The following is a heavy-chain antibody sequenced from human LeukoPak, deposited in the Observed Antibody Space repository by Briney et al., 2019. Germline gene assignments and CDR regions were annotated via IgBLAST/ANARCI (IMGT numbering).Heavy chain of an antibody. J-gene: IGHJ3*02. CDR2: IYTSGST. CDR1: GGSISSYY. Sequence: SETLSLTCTVSGGSISSYYWSWIRQPAGKGLEWIGRIYTSGSTNYNPSLKSRVTMSVDTSKNQFSLKLSSVTAADTAVYYCARGGVRGVIITWPVRSGGDAFDIWGQGTMVTVSS. CDR3: ARGGVRGVIITWPVRSGGDAFDI. V-gene: IGHV4-4*07. D-gene: IGHD3-10*02.